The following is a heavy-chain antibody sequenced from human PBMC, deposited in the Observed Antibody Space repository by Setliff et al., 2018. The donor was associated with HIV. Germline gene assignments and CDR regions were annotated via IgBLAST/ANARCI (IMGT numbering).Heavy chain of an antibody. CDR1: GYTFTGYY. Sequence: ASVKVSCKASGYTFTGYYMHWVRQAPGQGLEWMGIINPSGGGTTYAQTFQDRVTMSRDTSTSTVYMELSGLRSEDTAVYYCAREALHAGGWRGAFDIWGQGTMVTVSS. D-gene: IGHD6-19*01. J-gene: IGHJ3*02. CDR2: INPSGGGT. CDR3: AREALHAGGWRGAFDI. V-gene: IGHV1-46*01.